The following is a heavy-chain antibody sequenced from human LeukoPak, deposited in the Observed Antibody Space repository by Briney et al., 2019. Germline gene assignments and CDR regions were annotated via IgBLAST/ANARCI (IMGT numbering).Heavy chain of an antibody. CDR2: IYPGDSDT. J-gene: IGHJ4*02. D-gene: IGHD6-13*01. Sequence: GESLKISCKGSGYSFTTYWIGWVRQVPGKGLEWMGLIYPGDSDTRYSPSFQGQVTFSVDASISTAYLQLSGLRASDTAIYYCVRFGLTSSLDYWGQGTLVTVSS. CDR3: VRFGLTSSLDY. V-gene: IGHV5-51*01. CDR1: GYSFTTYW.